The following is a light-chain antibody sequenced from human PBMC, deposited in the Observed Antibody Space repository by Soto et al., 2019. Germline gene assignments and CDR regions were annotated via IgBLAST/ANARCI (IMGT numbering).Light chain of an antibody. V-gene: IGLV1-40*01. J-gene: IGLJ2*01. CDR1: HSDIGAGYG. Sequence: QSVLTQPPSVTGAPGQRVTISCTGSHSDIGAGYGVHWYQQFPHSAPKLLIYDTTNRPSGVPDRFSGSRSGTSASLAITGLQAEDEADYYCQSFDSSRIGLLFGGGTQLT. CDR2: DTT. CDR3: QSFDSSRIGLL.